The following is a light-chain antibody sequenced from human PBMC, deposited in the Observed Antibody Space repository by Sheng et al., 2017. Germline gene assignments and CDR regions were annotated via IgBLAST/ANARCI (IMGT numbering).Light chain of an antibody. V-gene: IGLV1-40*01. CDR3: QSYDSSLSGSV. CDR2: GNG. Sequence: QSLLTQPPSVSGAPGQRVTISCTGSSSNIGAGYDVHWYQQLPGSAPKLLIYGNGQRPSGVPDRIYGSKSGTSASLAITGLQAEDEADYYCQSYDSSLSGSVFGGGTKLTVL. J-gene: IGLJ2*01. CDR1: SSNIGAGYD.